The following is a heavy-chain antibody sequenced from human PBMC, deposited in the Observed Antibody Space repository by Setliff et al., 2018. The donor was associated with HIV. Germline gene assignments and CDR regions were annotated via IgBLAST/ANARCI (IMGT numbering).Heavy chain of an antibody. CDR3: AKTTPQPHYYYYVDV. J-gene: IGHJ6*03. Sequence: ASVKVSCKASGHIFSTYGISWVRQAPGQGLEWMGWISASNGNTHYAQKVQGRVTPTTDTSTNTAYMELRSLRSDDAAVYYCAKTTPQPHYYYYVDVWGKGTTVTVSS. V-gene: IGHV1-18*01. CDR1: GHIFSTYG. CDR2: ISASNGNT. D-gene: IGHD4-17*01.